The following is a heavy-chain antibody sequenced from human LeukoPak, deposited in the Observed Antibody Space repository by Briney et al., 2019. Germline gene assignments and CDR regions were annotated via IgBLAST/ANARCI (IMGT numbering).Heavy chain of an antibody. D-gene: IGHD3-10*01. Sequence: PGGFLRLSCAASGVTASSNYMSWVRQAPGKGLEWVSVIYSDERTFYADSVKGRFTISRDNSKNTVYLQMNNLRAEDTAVYYCARGQGYEYGSGISYYFDYWGRGTLVTVSS. CDR3: ARGQGYEYGSGISYYFDY. V-gene: IGHV3-66*01. CDR2: IYSDERT. CDR1: GVTASSNY. J-gene: IGHJ4*02.